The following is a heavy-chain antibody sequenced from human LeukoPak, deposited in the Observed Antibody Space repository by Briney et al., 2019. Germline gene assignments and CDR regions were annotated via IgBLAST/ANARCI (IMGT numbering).Heavy chain of an antibody. V-gene: IGHV3-66*02. J-gene: IGHJ6*02. CDR1: GVTVSMDY. CDR3: AKGVVAATNATYYGMDV. D-gene: IGHD2-15*01. Sequence: VGSPRLSCAASGVTVSMDYMSSVREAPGRGLEWGSVIYSGGSTYYADSVKGRFTISRDNSKNTLYLQMNSLRPEDTAVYYCAKGVVAATNATYYGMDVWGQGTTVTVSS. CDR2: IYSGGST.